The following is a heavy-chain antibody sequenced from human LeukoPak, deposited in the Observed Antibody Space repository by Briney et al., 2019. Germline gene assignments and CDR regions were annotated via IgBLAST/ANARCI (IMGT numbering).Heavy chain of an antibody. V-gene: IGHV4-38-2*02. CDR1: GYSISSGYY. CDR2: IYHSGST. Sequence: SETLSLTCTVSGYSISSGYYWGWIRQPPGKGLEWIGEIYHSGSTNYNPSLKSRVTISVDKSKNQFSLKLSSVTAADTAVYYCTRLRGEKASGDYWGQGTLVTVSS. CDR3: TRLRGEKASGDY. J-gene: IGHJ4*02. D-gene: IGHD3-10*01.